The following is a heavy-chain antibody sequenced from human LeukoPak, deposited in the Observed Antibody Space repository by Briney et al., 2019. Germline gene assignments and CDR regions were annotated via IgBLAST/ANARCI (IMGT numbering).Heavy chain of an antibody. Sequence: GGSLRLSCAASGFTFGSYGMHWVRQAPGKGLEWVAFIRYDGSIKYYADSVKGQFTISRDNSKNTLYLQMNSLRAEDTAVYYCAKDREGVVLVPAAPLDYWGQGTLVTVSS. D-gene: IGHD2-2*01. CDR2: IRYDGSIK. J-gene: IGHJ4*02. CDR1: GFTFGSYG. V-gene: IGHV3-30*02. CDR3: AKDREGVVLVPAAPLDY.